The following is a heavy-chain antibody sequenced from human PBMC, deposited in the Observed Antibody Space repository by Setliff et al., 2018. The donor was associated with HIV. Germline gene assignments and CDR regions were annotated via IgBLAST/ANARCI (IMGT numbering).Heavy chain of an antibody. D-gene: IGHD1-1*01. CDR1: GGAIDDINW. CDR3: ARGHWNDRDY. V-gene: IGHV4-4*02. Sequence: SETLSLTCAVSGGAIDDINWWNWVRQSPGKGLEWIGEIHHSGTTNYNPSLKSRVTISVDTSKNQFSLKLSSVTAADTAVYYCARGHWNDRDYWGQGTLVTVSS. J-gene: IGHJ4*02. CDR2: IHHSGTT.